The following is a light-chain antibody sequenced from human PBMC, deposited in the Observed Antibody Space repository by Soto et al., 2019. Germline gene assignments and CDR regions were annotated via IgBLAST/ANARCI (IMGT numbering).Light chain of an antibody. CDR1: HGINSY. CDR2: AAS. J-gene: IGKJ3*01. Sequence: DIPLTQSPSFLSASVGDRVTITCRASHGINSYLAWYQQKPGKAPKLLIYAASTLQSGVPSRFSGTGSGTEFTLTISSLQPEDFATYYCQQLNSYAFTFGPGTKVDIK. V-gene: IGKV1-9*01. CDR3: QQLNSYAFT.